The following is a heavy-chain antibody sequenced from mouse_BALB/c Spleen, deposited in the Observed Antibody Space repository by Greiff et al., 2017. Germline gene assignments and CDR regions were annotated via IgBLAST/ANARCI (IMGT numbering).Heavy chain of an antibody. CDR1: GYTFTDYA. CDR2: ISTYYGDA. CDR3: AREGDYVNPFAY. J-gene: IGHJ3*01. D-gene: IGHD1-1*02. Sequence: QVQLQQSGAELVRPGVSVKISCKGSGYTFTDYAMHWVKQSHAKSLEWIGVISTYYGDASYNQKFKGKATMTVDKSSSTAYMELARLTSEDTAIYYCAREGDYVNPFAYWGQGTLVTVSA. V-gene: IGHV1S137*01.